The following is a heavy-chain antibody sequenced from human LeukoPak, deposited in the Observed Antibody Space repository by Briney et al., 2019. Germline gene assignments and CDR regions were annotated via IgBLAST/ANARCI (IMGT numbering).Heavy chain of an antibody. V-gene: IGHV3-33*06. CDR3: VKDAQRGFDYSNSLQH. Sequence: PGRSLRLSCEASGFTFSHYGMHWVRQAPGKGLEWVAVIWSDATNQYYSDSVKGRFTISRDNFKRTVSLQMNSLRAEDTAVYYCVKDAQRGFDYSNSLQHWGQESLVTVPS. D-gene: IGHD4-11*01. CDR2: IWSDATNQ. CDR1: GFTFSHYG. J-gene: IGHJ4*02.